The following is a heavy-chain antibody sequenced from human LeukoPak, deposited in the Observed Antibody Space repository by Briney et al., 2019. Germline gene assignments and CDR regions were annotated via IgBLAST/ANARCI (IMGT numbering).Heavy chain of an antibody. J-gene: IGHJ4*02. V-gene: IGHV3-7*01. CDR1: GFTFSRYW. Sequence: PGGSLRLSCAASGFTFSRYWMSWVRQAPGKGLEWVANIKQDGSEKYYVDSVKGRFTISRDNAKNSLYLQMNSLRAEDTAVYYCAIDADFKYENWGQGVLVTVSS. CDR2: IKQDGSEK. D-gene: IGHD2-2*01. CDR3: AIDADFKYEN.